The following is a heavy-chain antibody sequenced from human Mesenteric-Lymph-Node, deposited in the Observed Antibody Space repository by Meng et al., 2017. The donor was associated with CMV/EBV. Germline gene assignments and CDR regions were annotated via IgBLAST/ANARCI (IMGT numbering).Heavy chain of an antibody. CDR1: FTFSGSA. CDR2: IKNKANSYAT. D-gene: IGHD3-3*01. CDR3: IPDFWSGYLYYFDY. Sequence: FTFSGSAMHWVRQASGKGLEWVGRIKNKANSYATAYAASVKGRFTISRDDSKNTAYLQMNSLKTEDTAVYYCIPDFWSGYLYYFDYWGQGTLVTVSS. J-gene: IGHJ4*02. V-gene: IGHV3-73*01.